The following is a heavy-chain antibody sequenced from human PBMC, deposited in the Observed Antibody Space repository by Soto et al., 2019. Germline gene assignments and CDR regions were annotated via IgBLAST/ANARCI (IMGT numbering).Heavy chain of an antibody. D-gene: IGHD3-22*01. CDR1: GYTFTGYY. V-gene: IGHV1-2*02. CDR3: ARDRGYYDRRFDY. J-gene: IGHJ4*02. Sequence: GASVKVSCKASGYTFTGYYMHWVRQAPGQGLEWMGWINPNSGGTNYAQKFQGRVTMTRDTSISTAYMELSRLRSDDTAVYYCARDRGYYDRRFDYWGQGTLVTVPQ. CDR2: INPNSGGT.